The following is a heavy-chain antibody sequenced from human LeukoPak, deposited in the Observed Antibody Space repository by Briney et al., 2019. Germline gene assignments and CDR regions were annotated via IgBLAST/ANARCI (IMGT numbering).Heavy chain of an antibody. J-gene: IGHJ4*02. Sequence: QPGGSLRLSCVASGFTFSSSWLHWVRQAPGKGLVWVSRMNNDVSTINYADSVKGRFTISRDNAKNTLYLQMNSLRAEDTGVYYCARAGSYRLDYWGQGTLVTVSS. V-gene: IGHV3-74*01. CDR2: MNNDVSTI. CDR1: GFTFSSSW. CDR3: ARAGSYRLDY. D-gene: IGHD1-26*01.